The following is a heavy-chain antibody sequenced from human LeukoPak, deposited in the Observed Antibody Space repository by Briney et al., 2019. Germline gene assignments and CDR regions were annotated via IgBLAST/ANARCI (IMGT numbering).Heavy chain of an antibody. V-gene: IGHV3-7*01. Sequence: PGGSLRLSCAASGFIFTGYFMSWVRQAPGKGLEWVASIKHDGSEKYHVDSVRGRFTISRDNTKNLLYLQMSSLRAEDTAVYYCATDRGWRTSGYYLYYFEYWGQGTLVTFSS. D-gene: IGHD3-3*01. CDR2: IKHDGSEK. CDR3: ATDRGWRTSGYYLYYFEY. CDR1: GFIFTGYF. J-gene: IGHJ4*02.